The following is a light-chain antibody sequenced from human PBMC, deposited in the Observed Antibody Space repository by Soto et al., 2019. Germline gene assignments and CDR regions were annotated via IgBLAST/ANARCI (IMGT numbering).Light chain of an antibody. CDR2: GAS. V-gene: IGKV3-15*01. Sequence: ETVMTPSPATLSVSPGERATLSCMASRSASSHLAWSQQKAGQAPRLLIYGASTRATDIPARFSGSGSGTEFTLTISSLQSEDFAIYYCQQYNDWPPTWTVGQGTKVDIK. CDR3: QQYNDWPPTWT. CDR1: RSASSH. J-gene: IGKJ1*01.